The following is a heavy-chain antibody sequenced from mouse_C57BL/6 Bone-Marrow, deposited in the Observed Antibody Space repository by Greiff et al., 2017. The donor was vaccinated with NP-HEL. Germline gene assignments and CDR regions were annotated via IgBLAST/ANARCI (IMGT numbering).Heavy chain of an antibody. V-gene: IGHV1-69*01. CDR1: GYTFTSYW. D-gene: IGHD1-1*01. CDR3: AREIGDYFYYFDY. Sequence: VQLQQPGAELVMPGASVKLSCKASGYTFTSYWMHWVKQRPGQGLEWIGEIDPSDSYTNYNQKFKGKSTLTVDKSSSTAYMQLSSLTAEDSAVYYCAREIGDYFYYFDYWGQGTTLTVSA. CDR2: IDPSDSYT. J-gene: IGHJ2*01.